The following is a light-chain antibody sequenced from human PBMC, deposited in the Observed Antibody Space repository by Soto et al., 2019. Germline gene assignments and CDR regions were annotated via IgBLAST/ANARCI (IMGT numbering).Light chain of an antibody. CDR2: GAS. CDR3: QQDINCPWT. Sequence: AIQMTQSPSSLSASAGDRDTISCRASQDIGTALGWYQQKPGKPPKVLIYGASTIHSGVPPRFSGSGSGTDFTLAISSLQPEDSATYYCQQDINCPWTFGQGTKVDIK. V-gene: IGKV1-6*01. J-gene: IGKJ1*01. CDR1: QDIGTA.